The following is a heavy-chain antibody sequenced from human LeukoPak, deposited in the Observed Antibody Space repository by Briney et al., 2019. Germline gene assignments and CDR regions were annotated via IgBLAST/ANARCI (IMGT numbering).Heavy chain of an antibody. D-gene: IGHD3-3*01. V-gene: IGHV4-34*01. CDR2: INHSGST. CDR3: ARDHIFLAASYYYYYGMDV. Sequence: SETLSLTCAVYGGSFSGYYWSWIRQPPGKGLEWIGEINHSGSTNYNPSLKSRVTISVDTSKNQFSLKLSPVTAADTAVYYCARDHIFLAASYYYYYGMDVWGQGTTVTVSS. CDR1: GGSFSGYY. J-gene: IGHJ6*02.